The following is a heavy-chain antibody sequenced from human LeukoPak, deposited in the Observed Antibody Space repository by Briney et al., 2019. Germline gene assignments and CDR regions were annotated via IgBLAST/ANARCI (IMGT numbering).Heavy chain of an antibody. J-gene: IGHJ3*02. D-gene: IGHD4-17*01. Sequence: SETLSLTCAVYGGSFSGYYWSWIRQPPGKGLEWIGEINHSGSTYYNPSLKSRVTISVDTSKNQFSLKMRSVTAADTAVYYCAREGLRTNAFDIWGQGTMVTVSS. CDR3: AREGLRTNAFDI. CDR1: GGSFSGYY. CDR2: INHSGST. V-gene: IGHV4-34*01.